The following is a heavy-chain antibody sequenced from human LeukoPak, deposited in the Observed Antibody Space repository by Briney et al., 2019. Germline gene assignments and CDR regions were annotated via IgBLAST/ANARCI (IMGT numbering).Heavy chain of an antibody. CDR1: GGSISSYY. J-gene: IGHJ6*04. V-gene: IGHV4-59*01. Sequence: SETLSLTRTVSGGSISSYYWSWIRQPPGKGLEWIGYIYYSGSTNYNPSLKGRVTISVDTSKNQFSLKLSSVTAADTAVYYCASLDPWRYGMDVWGKGTTVTVSS. D-gene: IGHD3-9*01. CDR3: ASLDPWRYGMDV. CDR2: IYYSGST.